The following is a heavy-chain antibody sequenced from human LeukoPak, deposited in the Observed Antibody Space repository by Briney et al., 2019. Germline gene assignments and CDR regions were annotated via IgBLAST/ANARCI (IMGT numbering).Heavy chain of an antibody. V-gene: IGHV3-23*01. CDR1: GFTFTSYA. D-gene: IGHD3-10*01. Sequence: GGSLRLSCAASGFTFTSYAMSWVRQAPGKGLEWVSTISGAGGSTYSADSVKGRFTISRDNSKNTLYLQMNSLRAEDTAVYYCAIRKGTWVPPDYWGQGTLVTVSS. J-gene: IGHJ4*02. CDR2: ISGAGGST. CDR3: AIRKGTWVPPDY.